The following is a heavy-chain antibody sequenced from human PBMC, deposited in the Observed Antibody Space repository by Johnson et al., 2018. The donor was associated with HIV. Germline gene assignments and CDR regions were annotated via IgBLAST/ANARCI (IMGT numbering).Heavy chain of an antibody. CDR2: ISGGST. J-gene: IGHJ3*02. D-gene: IGHD5-18*01. V-gene: IGHV3-38-3*01. CDR1: GFTVSSNY. Sequence: MLLVESGGGLVKPGGSLRLSCAASGFTVSSNYMSWVRQAPGKGLEWVSSISGGSTYYADSRKGRFTISRDNSKNTLHLQMNSLRAEDTAVYYCARAYSYGAFDIWGQGTMVTVSS. CDR3: ARAYSYGAFDI.